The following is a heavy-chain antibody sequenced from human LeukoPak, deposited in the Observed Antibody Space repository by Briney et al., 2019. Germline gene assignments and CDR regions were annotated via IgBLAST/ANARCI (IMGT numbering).Heavy chain of an antibody. D-gene: IGHD6-25*01. J-gene: IGHJ5*02. Sequence: SETLSLTCTASGGSFSSSSYYWGFIRQPPGKGLEWIGSISYSGSTFYSPSLKSRVTMSVDTSKNQFSLKLSSVTAADTAVYYRGRRGSGLNWFDPWGQGTLVTVSS. CDR2: ISYSGST. V-gene: IGHV4-39*01. CDR1: GGSFSSSSYY. CDR3: GRRGSGLNWFDP.